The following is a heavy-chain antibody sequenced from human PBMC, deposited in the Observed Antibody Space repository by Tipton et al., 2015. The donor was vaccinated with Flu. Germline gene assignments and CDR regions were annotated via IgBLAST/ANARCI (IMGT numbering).Heavy chain of an antibody. CDR3: ATEYRGGGNRYYFDY. CDR1: GGSISGYY. D-gene: IGHD4-23*01. V-gene: IGHV4-59*01. CDR2: IYYSGST. J-gene: IGHJ4*02. Sequence: TLSLTCTVSGGSISGYYWPWIRQPPGKGLEWIGYIYYSGSTNYNPSLKSRVPISVDTSKNQFSLKLSSVTAADTAVYYCATEYRGGGNRYYFDYWGQGTLVTVSS.